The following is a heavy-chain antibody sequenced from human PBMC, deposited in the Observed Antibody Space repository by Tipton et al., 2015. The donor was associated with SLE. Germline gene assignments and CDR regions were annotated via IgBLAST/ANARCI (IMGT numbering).Heavy chain of an antibody. CDR1: GGSFSGYY. D-gene: IGHD6-13*01. CDR2: INHSGST. CDR3: AVLYSSSWLPFGYYYYGMYV. Sequence: TLSLTCAVYGGSFSGYYWSWIRQPPGKGLEWIGEINHSGSTNYNPSLKSRATISVDTSKNQFSLKLSSVTAADTAVYYCAVLYSSSWLPFGYYYYGMYVWGQGTTVTVSS. V-gene: IGHV4-34*01. J-gene: IGHJ6*02.